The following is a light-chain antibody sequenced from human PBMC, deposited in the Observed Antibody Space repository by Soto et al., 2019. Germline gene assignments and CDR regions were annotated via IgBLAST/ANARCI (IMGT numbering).Light chain of an antibody. CDR1: TNDVGNFNF. CDR2: EGS. CDR3: CSYAGSTTVL. V-gene: IGLV2-23*01. Sequence: QSALTQPASVSGSPGQSISISCTGTTNDVGNFNFVSWYQQHPGKAPKLILFEGSKRPSGVSNRFSGSKSGNTASLTISGLQAEDEADYYCCSYAGSTTVLFGGGTQLTVL. J-gene: IGLJ2*01.